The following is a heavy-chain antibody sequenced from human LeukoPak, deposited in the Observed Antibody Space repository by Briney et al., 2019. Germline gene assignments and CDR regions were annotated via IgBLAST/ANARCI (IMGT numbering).Heavy chain of an antibody. J-gene: IGHJ4*02. V-gene: IGHV4-39*07. CDR2: IYYSGST. D-gene: IGHD4-17*01. CDR3: ARADTVTKDFDY. Sequence: PSETLSLTCTVSGGSISSSSYYWGWIRQPPGKGLEWIGSIYYSGSTYYNPSLKSRATLSVDTSKNQFSLKLSSVTAADTAVYYCARADTVTKDFDYWGQGTLVTVSS. CDR1: GGSISSSSYY.